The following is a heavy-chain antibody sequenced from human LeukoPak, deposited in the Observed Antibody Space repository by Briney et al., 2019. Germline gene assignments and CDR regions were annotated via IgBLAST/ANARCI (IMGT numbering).Heavy chain of an antibody. J-gene: IGHJ4*02. V-gene: IGHV3-74*01. Sequence: AGGSLRLSCAASGFTFSSYWMHWVRQAPGKGLVWVSRINSDGSSTSYADSVKGRFTISRDNAKNTLYLQMNSLRAEDTAVYYCAKDHHPQDNARGRPTDYWGQGTLVTVSS. CDR3: AKDHHPQDNARGRPTDY. CDR2: INSDGSST. CDR1: GFTFSSYW. D-gene: IGHD3-10*01.